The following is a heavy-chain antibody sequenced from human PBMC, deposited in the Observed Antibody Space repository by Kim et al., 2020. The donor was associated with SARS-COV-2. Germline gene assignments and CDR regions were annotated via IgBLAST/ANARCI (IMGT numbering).Heavy chain of an antibody. J-gene: IGHJ6*03. V-gene: IGHV3-30*01. CDR3: ARGADRYYYYYMDV. Sequence: YADSVKGRFTISRDNSKNTLYLQMNSLRAEDTAVYYCARGADRYYYYYMDVWGKGTTVTVSS.